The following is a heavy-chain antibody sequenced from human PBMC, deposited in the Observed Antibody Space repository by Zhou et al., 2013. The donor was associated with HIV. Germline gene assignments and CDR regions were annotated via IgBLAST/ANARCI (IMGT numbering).Heavy chain of an antibody. CDR2: IYASGST. D-gene: IGHD2-8*02. Sequence: VQRCEESGPGLVKPSQTLSLTCAVSGGSISSGNYYWSWIRQPAGKGLEWIGHIYASGSTKYNPSLKSRVTISIDTSKNQFSLRLSYVTAADAAVYYCARAPSVVVDATWGNWFDPWGQGILVTVSS. CDR3: ARAPSVVVDATWGNWFDP. J-gene: IGHJ5*02. CDR1: GGSISSGNYY. V-gene: IGHV4-61*09.